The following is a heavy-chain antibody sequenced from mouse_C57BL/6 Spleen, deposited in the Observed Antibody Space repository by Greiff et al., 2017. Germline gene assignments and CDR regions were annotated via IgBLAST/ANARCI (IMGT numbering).Heavy chain of an antibody. CDR2: IDPSDSYT. D-gene: IGHD1-1*01. J-gene: IGHJ1*03. CDR3: ASPYGSNYWYFDV. CDR1: GYTFTSYW. V-gene: IGHV1-50*01. Sequence: QVQLQQPGAELVKPGASVKLSCKASGYTFTSYWMQWVKQRPGQGLEWIGEIDPSDSYTNYNQKFKGKATLTVDTSSSTAYMQLSSLTAEDSAVYYCASPYGSNYWYFDVWGTGTTVTVSS.